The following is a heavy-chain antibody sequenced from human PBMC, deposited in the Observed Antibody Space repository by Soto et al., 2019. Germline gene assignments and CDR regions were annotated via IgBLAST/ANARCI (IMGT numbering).Heavy chain of an antibody. J-gene: IGHJ4*02. Sequence: QVQLQESGPGLVKPSETLSLTCTVSGGSISSYYWSWIRQPPGKGLEWIGYIYYSGSTNYNPSLKSRVTISVDPSKNQFSLNLSSVTAAATAVYYCARDRQWLGIDYWGQGTLVTVSS. D-gene: IGHD6-19*01. V-gene: IGHV4-59*01. CDR1: GGSISSYY. CDR3: ARDRQWLGIDY. CDR2: IYYSGST.